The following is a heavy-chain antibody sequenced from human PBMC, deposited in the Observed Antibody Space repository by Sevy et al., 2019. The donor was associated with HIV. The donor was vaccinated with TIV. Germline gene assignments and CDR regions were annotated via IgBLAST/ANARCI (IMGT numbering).Heavy chain of an antibody. CDR3: TRREMGSSSLYRYFDS. J-gene: IGHJ4*02. CDR1: GFTFSGSA. V-gene: IGHV3-73*01. Sequence: GGSLRLSCAASGFTFSGSAIHWVRQASGKGLEWIGRIRNKANSNGKAYAESEKGRFTSYSDDSKNKAYLQMNSLKTDDTAEYYCTRREMGSSSLYRYFDSWGQGTLVTVSS. D-gene: IGHD6-13*01. CDR2: IRNKANSNGK.